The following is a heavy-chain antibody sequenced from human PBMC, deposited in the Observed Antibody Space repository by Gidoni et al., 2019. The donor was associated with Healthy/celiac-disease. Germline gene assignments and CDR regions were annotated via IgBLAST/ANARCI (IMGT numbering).Heavy chain of an antibody. CDR1: GGSIRRGGYY. V-gene: IGHV4-31*03. J-gene: IGHJ5*02. Sequence: QVQLQESGPGLVKPSQTLSLNCTVSGGSIRRGGYYWSWIRQHPGKGLEWIGYTYSSGSTYYNPSLMSRVIISVDTSENQFSLKLYSVTAADTAVYYCARGGHSSNHLFRWFDPWGQGTLVTVSS. CDR2: TYSSGST. CDR3: ARGGHSSNHLFRWFDP. D-gene: IGHD4-4*01.